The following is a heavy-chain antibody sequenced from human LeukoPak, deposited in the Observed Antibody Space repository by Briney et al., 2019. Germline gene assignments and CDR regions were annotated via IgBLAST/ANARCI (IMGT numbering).Heavy chain of an antibody. CDR2: IYPGDSDT. D-gene: IGHD2-15*01. J-gene: IGHJ4*02. CDR3: ARSGGLEMVAATDFDY. CDR1: GYSFTSYW. V-gene: IGHV5-51*01. Sequence: KIGESLKISCKGSGYSFTSYWIGWVRQMPGKGLEWMGIIYPGDSDTRYSPSFQGQVTISADKSLSTAYLQWSSLKASDTAMYYCARSGGLEMVAATDFDYWGQGTLVTVSS.